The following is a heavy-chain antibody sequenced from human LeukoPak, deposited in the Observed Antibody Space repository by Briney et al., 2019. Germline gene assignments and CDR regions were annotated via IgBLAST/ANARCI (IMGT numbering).Heavy chain of an antibody. CDR1: GYTFNHHG. CDR2: ISCFNGDT. CDR3: ARDPTNTSGRYAYHDY. D-gene: IGHD6-19*01. V-gene: IGHV1-18*04. Sequence: ASVKVSCKASGYTFNHHGISWVRQAPGQGLEWMGWISCFNGDTHYAQKFQGRVTMTRDTSTTTAYMKLRSLRSDDTALYYCARDPTNTSGRYAYHDYWGQGTLVTVSS. J-gene: IGHJ4*02.